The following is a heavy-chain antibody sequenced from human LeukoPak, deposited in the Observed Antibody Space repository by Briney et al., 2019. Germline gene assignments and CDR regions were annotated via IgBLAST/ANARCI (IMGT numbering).Heavy chain of an antibody. Sequence: SETLSLTCTVSGGSISSYYWSWIRQPAGKGLEWIGRIYTSGNANYNPSLKSRVTTSLDTSKNQFSLKLSSVTAADTAVYYCARGVAGNGYYFDYWGQGTLVTVSS. D-gene: IGHD6-19*01. CDR2: IYTSGNA. CDR3: ARGVAGNGYYFDY. J-gene: IGHJ4*02. CDR1: GGSISSYY. V-gene: IGHV4-4*07.